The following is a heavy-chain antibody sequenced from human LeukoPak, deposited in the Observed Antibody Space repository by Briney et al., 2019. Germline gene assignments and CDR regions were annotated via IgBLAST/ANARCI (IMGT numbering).Heavy chain of an antibody. CDR2: ISAYNGNT. CDR1: GYTFTSYG. D-gene: IGHD6-13*01. V-gene: IGHV1-18*01. Sequence: GASVKVSCKASGYTFTSYGISWVRQAPGRGLEWMGWISAYNGNTNYAQKLQGRVTMTTDTSTSTAYMELRSLRSDDTAVYYCARFIIAAAGIYYYGMDVWGQGTTVTVSS. J-gene: IGHJ6*02. CDR3: ARFIIAAAGIYYYGMDV.